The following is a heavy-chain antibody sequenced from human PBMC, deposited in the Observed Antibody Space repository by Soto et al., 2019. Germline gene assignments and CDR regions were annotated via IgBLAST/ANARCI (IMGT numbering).Heavy chain of an antibody. V-gene: IGHV3-23*01. CDR1: GFTFSSYA. CDR2: ISGSGGST. D-gene: IGHD6-19*01. CDR3: AKEWGSEQWMPVAIYYYYYYGMDV. Sequence: PGGSLGLSCAASGFTFSSYATSWVRQAAGKWLEWVAAISGSGGSTYYADSVKGRFTISRDNSKNTLYLQMNSLRAEETAVYYCAKEWGSEQWMPVAIYYYYYYGMDVWRQGTTVTVSS. J-gene: IGHJ6*02.